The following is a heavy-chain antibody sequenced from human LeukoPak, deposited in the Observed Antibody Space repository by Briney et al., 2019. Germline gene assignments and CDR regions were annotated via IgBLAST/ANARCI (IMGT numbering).Heavy chain of an antibody. J-gene: IGHJ3*02. D-gene: IGHD2-2*02. V-gene: IGHV3-74*01. CDR2: INSDGSST. Sequence: GGSLRLSCAASGFTFSSYWMHWVSQAPGKGLVWVSRINSDGSSTIYADSVKGRFTISRDNAKNTLYLQMNSLRAEDTAVYYCARSIRYCSSTSCYIQDAFDIWGQGKMVTVSS. CDR1: GFTFSSYW. CDR3: ARSIRYCSSTSCYIQDAFDI.